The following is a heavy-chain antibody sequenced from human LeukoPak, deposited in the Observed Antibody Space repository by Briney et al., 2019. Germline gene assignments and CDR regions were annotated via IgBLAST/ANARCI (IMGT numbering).Heavy chain of an antibody. V-gene: IGHV1-24*01. CDR3: ATEGYSSPLGP. J-gene: IGHJ5*02. Sequence: GASVTVSCKVSGYTLTELSMNWVRQAPGQGLGWMGGFDPEDGETINAQKFQGRDTMTEDTSTDTDYMELSSLRSEVTAVYYCATEGYSSPLGPWGQGTLVTVSS. D-gene: IGHD6-13*01. CDR2: FDPEDGET. CDR1: GYTLTELS.